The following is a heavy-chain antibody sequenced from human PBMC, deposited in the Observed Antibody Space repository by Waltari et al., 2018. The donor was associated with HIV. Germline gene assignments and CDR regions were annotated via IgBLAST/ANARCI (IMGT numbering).Heavy chain of an antibody. CDR2: VSRGGST. V-gene: IGHV4-34*02. J-gene: IGHJ4*02. D-gene: IGHD3-16*01. CDR3: ARGVGPDHIWANYPDF. Sequence: QVELQQWGTGPLKLSETLSRTCAVYGDSCSDYNRESYPSFRTNCWIRFRQPPEKGLEWIGEVSRGGSTNYNPSLKRPISLSIDTSKKQFSLKLPSVTAADTSVYYCARGVGPDHIWANYPDFWGQGSLVVVSP. CDR1: GDSCSDYN.